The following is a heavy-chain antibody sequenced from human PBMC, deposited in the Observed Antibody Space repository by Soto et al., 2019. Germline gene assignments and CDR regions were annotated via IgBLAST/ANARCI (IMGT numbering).Heavy chain of an antibody. CDR1: GGSISSGGYY. CDR2: IYYSGST. J-gene: IGHJ6*02. V-gene: IGHV4-31*03. Sequence: TLSLTCTVSGGSISSGGYYGCWIRQDPGKGLEWIGYIYYSGSTSYNPSLKSRVTISVDTSKNQFSLKLSSVTAADTAVYYCARDYYGCYSDDYYCYVMAFWGRGTTVTGSS. CDR3: ARDYYGCYSDDYYCYVMAF. D-gene: IGHD3-10*01.